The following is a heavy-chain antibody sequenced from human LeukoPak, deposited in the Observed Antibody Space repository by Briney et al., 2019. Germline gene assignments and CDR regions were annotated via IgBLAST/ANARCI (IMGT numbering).Heavy chain of an antibody. D-gene: IGHD5-12*01. CDR2: INTDGSTT. V-gene: IGHV3-74*01. CDR1: GFTFSSYW. Sequence: GGSLRLSCAASGFTFSSYWMHWVRQAPGKGLVWVSRINTDGSTTTYADSVKGRFTFSRDNAKTTLYLQMNSLRAEDTAVYYCVREFAATIINWGQGTLVTVSS. CDR3: VREFAATIIN. J-gene: IGHJ4*02.